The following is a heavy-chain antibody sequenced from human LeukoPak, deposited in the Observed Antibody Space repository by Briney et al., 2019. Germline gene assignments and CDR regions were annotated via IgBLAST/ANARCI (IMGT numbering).Heavy chain of an antibody. CDR2: ISGDGGST. CDR3: GKEIVWGRELVRGAAVDL. CDR1: GLKTDDYV. J-gene: IGHJ5*02. D-gene: IGHD3-16*01. Sequence: PGGSLRLSSADPGLKTDDYVLYGVRQVPGKGLEWVSLISGDGGSTYYADSVKGRFTISRDNRKNSMYLQMNSLTTEDSGLYSCGKEIVWGRELVRGAAVDLWGQGTLVTVSS. V-gene: IGHV3-43*02.